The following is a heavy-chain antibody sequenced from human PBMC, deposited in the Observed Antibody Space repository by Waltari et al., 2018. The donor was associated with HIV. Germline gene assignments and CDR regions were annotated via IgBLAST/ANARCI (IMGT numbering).Heavy chain of an antibody. V-gene: IGHV3-33*01. CDR3: ARGGYYYDISGYYHY. D-gene: IGHD3-22*01. CDR1: GFTFSNFA. Sequence: QVQLVESGGGVVQPGRSLRLSCAASGFTFSNFAMHWVRQAPGKGLEWVAVIWYGGENKYYADSVKGRFTISRDNSKNTLYLQMNSLRVEDTAVYYCARGGYYYDISGYYHYWGQGTLVTVSS. J-gene: IGHJ4*02. CDR2: IWYGGENK.